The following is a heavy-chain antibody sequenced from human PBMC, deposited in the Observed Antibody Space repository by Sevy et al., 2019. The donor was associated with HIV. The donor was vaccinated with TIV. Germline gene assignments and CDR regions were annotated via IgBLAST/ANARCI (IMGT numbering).Heavy chain of an antibody. CDR1: GFTFSSYA. J-gene: IGHJ4*02. V-gene: IGHV3-30-3*01. Sequence: GGSLRLSCAASGFTFSSYAMHWVRQAPGKGLEWVAVISYDGSNKYYADSVKGRFTISRDNSKNTLYLQINSLRAEDTAVYYCARESYIVGATFGGQGTLVTVSS. CDR2: ISYDGSNK. CDR3: ARESYIVGATF. D-gene: IGHD1-26*01.